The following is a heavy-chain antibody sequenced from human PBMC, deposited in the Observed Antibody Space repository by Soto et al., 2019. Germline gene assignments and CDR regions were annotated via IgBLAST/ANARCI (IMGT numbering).Heavy chain of an antibody. Sequence: GGSLRLSCAASGFTFSGSAMHWVRQASGKGLEWVGRIRSKANSYATAYAASVKGRFTISRDDSKNTAYLQMNSLKTEDTAVYYCTRHAGLDTAMVDFDYWGQGTLVTVSS. CDR1: GFTFSGSA. V-gene: IGHV3-73*01. J-gene: IGHJ4*02. CDR2: IRSKANSYAT. CDR3: TRHAGLDTAMVDFDY. D-gene: IGHD5-18*01.